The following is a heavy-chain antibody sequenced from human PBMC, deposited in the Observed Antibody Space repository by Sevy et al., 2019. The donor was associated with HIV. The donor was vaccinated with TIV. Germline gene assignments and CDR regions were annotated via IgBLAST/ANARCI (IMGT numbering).Heavy chain of an antibody. CDR3: ARDTTGYSSGWYPYYNYYGLDV. D-gene: IGHD6-19*01. J-gene: IGHJ6*02. CDR1: GGSISDHY. Sequence: SETLSLTCTVSGGSISDHYWNWIRQPPGKGLEWIGQIHYFGSANYNPSLKSRVTISLDTSNNRFSLKLDSVNAADTAVYYCARDTTGYSSGWYPYYNYYGLDVWGQGTTVTVSS. CDR2: IHYFGSA. V-gene: IGHV4-59*11.